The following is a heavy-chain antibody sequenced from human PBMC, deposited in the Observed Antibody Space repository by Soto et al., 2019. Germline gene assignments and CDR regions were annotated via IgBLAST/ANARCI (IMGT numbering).Heavy chain of an antibody. Sequence: SETLSLTCTVSGGSISSGGYYWSWIRQHPGKGLEWIGYIYYSGSTYYKPSLKNRVTISVDTSKNKISLKLSSVTAADTAVYYCASYCGGDCSAFDYWGQGTLVTVSS. CDR3: ASYCGGDCSAFDY. V-gene: IGHV4-31*03. CDR2: IYYSGST. J-gene: IGHJ4*02. CDR1: GGSISSGGYY. D-gene: IGHD2-21*02.